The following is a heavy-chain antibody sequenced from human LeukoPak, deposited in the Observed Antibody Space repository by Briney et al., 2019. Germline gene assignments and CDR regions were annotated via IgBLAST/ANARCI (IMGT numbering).Heavy chain of an antibody. CDR3: AKEYCSNSVCHSLDY. V-gene: IGHV3-30*18. D-gene: IGHD2-8*01. J-gene: IGHJ4*02. CDR1: GFTFSSYG. Sequence: GGSLRLSCAASGFTFSSYGMHWVRQAPSKGLEWVAVISYDGSNKYYADSVKGRFTISRDNSKNTLYLQMNSLRAEDTAVYYCAKEYCSNSVCHSLDYWGQGTLVTVSS. CDR2: ISYDGSNK.